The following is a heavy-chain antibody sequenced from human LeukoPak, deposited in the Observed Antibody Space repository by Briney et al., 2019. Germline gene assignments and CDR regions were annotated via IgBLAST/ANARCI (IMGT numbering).Heavy chain of an antibody. CDR2: ISASNGDT. V-gene: IGHV1-18*01. Sequence: GASVKVSCKASGYTFTSYGISWVRQAPGQGLEWMGWISASNGDTDYPQNLQSRVTMTTDTYTSTAYMELRSLTSDDTAIYYCARESHITREDYWGQGTLVTVSS. D-gene: IGHD1-14*01. CDR1: GYTFTSYG. CDR3: ARESHITREDY. J-gene: IGHJ4*02.